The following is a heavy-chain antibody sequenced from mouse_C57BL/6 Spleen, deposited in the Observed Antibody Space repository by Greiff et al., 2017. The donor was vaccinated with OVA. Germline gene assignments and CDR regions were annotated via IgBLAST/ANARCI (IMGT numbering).Heavy chain of an antibody. J-gene: IGHJ3*01. V-gene: IGHV1-54*01. CDR2: INPGSGGT. CDR1: GYAFTNYL. D-gene: IGHD2-4*01. Sequence: QVQLQQSGAELVRPGTSVKVSCKASGYAFTNYLIEWVKQRPGQGLEWIGVINPGSGGTNYNEKFKGKATLTADKSSSTAYMQLSSLTSEDSAVYFCARDSDDYDWFAYWGQGTLVTVSA. CDR3: ARDSDDYDWFAY.